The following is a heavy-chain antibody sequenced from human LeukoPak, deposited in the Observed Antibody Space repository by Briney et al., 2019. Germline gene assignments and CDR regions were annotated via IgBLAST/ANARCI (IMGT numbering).Heavy chain of an antibody. CDR1: GFTFSSYA. V-gene: IGHV3-64D*09. CDR3: VEDRLIVVAEDGFDI. CDR2: ISSSGGST. D-gene: IGHD3-22*01. J-gene: IGHJ3*02. Sequence: GGSLRLSCSASGFTFSSYAMHWVRQAPGKGLEYVSTISSSGGSTSYADSVKGRFAISRDNSKNTLYLQTSRLRDVDTAMYYCVEDRLIVVAEDGFDIWGQGTMVTVSS.